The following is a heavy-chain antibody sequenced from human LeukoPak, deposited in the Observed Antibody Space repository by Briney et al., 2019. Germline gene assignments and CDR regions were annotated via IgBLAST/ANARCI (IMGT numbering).Heavy chain of an antibody. Sequence: SETLSLTCAVYGGSFTNYYWSWIRQPPGKGLEWIGEINHSGSTKYNPSLKSRVTISIDTSKNQLSLRLSSVTAADTAVYSCVRHVARAFDIWGQGTKVTVSS. CDR1: GGSFTNYY. V-gene: IGHV4-34*01. CDR3: VRHVARAFDI. J-gene: IGHJ3*02. CDR2: INHSGST.